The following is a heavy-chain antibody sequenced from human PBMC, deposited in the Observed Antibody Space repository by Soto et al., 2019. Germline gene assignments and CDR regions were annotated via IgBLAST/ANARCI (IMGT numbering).Heavy chain of an antibody. CDR1: GFTFPCYA. CDR2: INAGNGNT. Sequence: GASVKGSCKASGFTFPCYAIAWGGQAPRQRLGWMGWINAGNGNTKYSQKFQGRVTITRDTSASTAYMELSSLRSEDTAVYYCAREAGGSSSLYYYYYGMDVWGQGTTVTVSS. J-gene: IGHJ6*02. CDR3: AREAGGSSSLYYYYYGMDV. V-gene: IGHV1-3*01. D-gene: IGHD6-6*01.